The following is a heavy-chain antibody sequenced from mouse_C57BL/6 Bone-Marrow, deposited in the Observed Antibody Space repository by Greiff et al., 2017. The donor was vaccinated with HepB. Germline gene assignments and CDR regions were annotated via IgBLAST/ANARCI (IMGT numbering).Heavy chain of an antibody. J-gene: IGHJ4*01. D-gene: IGHD2-1*01. CDR2: ISSGSSTI. CDR3: ANIDYGNYDAMDY. V-gene: IGHV5-17*01. CDR1: GFTFSDYG. Sequence: EVQLVESGGGLVKPGGSLKLSCAASGFTFSDYGMHWVRQAPEKGLEWVAYISSGSSTIYYADTVKGRFTISRDNAKNTLFLQMTSLRSEDTAMYYCANIDYGNYDAMDYWGQGTSVTVSS.